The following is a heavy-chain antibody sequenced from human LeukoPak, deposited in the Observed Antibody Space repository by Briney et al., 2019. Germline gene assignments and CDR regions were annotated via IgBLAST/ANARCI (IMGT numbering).Heavy chain of an antibody. Sequence: GGSLRLSCAASGCTLSSYRMHWGRQAPRKGQVWVSRIKSDGRTNYADSVKGRFTISRDNAKNTVSLQMNSLRAEDTGVYYCARAPSEIGGYYPEYFRHWGQGTLVIVSS. D-gene: IGHD3-22*01. V-gene: IGHV3-74*01. CDR1: GCTLSSYR. CDR2: IKSDGRT. CDR3: ARAPSEIGGYYPEYFRH. J-gene: IGHJ1*01.